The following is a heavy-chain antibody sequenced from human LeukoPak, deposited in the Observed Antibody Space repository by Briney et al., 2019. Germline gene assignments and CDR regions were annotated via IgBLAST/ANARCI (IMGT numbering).Heavy chain of an antibody. CDR2: IIPIFGTA. Sequence: SVKVSCKASGGTFSSYAISWVRQAPGQGLEWMGGIIPIFGTANYVQKFQGRVTITTDESTSTAYMELSSLRSEDTAVYYCARDRDYGGNSGYFDYWGQGTLVTVSS. D-gene: IGHD4-23*01. CDR3: ARDRDYGGNSGYFDY. J-gene: IGHJ4*02. CDR1: GGTFSSYA. V-gene: IGHV1-69*05.